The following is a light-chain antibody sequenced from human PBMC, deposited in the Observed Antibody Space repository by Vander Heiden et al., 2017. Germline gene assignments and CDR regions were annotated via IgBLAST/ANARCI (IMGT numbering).Light chain of an antibody. Sequence: QSVLTQPPSASGTPGQRVTISCSGSRSNIGRNTVTWYQHLPGTAPKLLIYHNNQRPSGVPDRFSASKSATSASLAIRGLQSEDEAYYYSEAWNDRLFAFGTGTKVTVL. CDR2: HNN. CDR3: EAWNDRLFA. V-gene: IGLV1-44*01. CDR1: RSNIGRNT. J-gene: IGLJ1*01.